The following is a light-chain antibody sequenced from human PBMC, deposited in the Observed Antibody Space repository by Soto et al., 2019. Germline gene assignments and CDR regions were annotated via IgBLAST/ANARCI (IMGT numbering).Light chain of an antibody. J-gene: IGKJ4*01. CDR1: QSISSW. Sequence: DIQMTQSPSTLSVSVGDRVTITCRASQSISSWLAWYQQKPGKAPKLLIYDASSLESGVPSRFSGSGSGTEFTLTISSLQPYDFATYYCQQYNSYWLTFGGGTKVEIK. V-gene: IGKV1-5*01. CDR2: DAS. CDR3: QQYNSYWLT.